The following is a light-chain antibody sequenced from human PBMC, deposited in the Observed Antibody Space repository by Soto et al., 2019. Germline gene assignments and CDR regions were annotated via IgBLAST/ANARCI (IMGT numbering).Light chain of an antibody. Sequence: EIVMTQSPATLSVSPGERATLFCRASQSVRSNFLAWYQQKPGQAPSLLIYGASIRATGIPARFSGSGSGTEFTLTINSLQSEDFAVDYCQQHSAWPLTFGGGTKVEIK. CDR3: QQHSAWPLT. CDR1: QSVRSN. V-gene: IGKV3-15*01. CDR2: GAS. J-gene: IGKJ4*01.